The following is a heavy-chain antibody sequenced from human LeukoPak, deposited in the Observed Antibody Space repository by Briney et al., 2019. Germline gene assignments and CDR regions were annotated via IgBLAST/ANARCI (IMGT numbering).Heavy chain of an antibody. V-gene: IGHV3-11*01. J-gene: IGHJ6*02. CDR3: ARSIGVTGGGVDV. Sequence: PGRCPRLSCAASGLSFSDYNMDWGRPAPGKRPGWVSYITNGGSTIHHADSVKGRFTISRDNDKKTLYLQMNSLRAEDSAVYYCARSIGVTGGGVDVWGQGTTVTVSS. D-gene: IGHD4-23*01. CDR1: GLSFSDYN. CDR2: ITNGGSTI.